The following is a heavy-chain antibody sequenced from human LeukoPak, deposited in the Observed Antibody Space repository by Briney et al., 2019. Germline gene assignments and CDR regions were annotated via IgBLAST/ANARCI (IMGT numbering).Heavy chain of an antibody. Sequence: PGGSLRLSCAASGFTFSSYWMHWVRQAPGKGLMWVSRINSDGSTTNYADSVKGRFTISRDNAKNTLYLQMNSLRAEDTAVYYCARDGKAANFDYWGQGTLVTVSS. CDR2: INSDGSTT. CDR1: GFTFSSYW. J-gene: IGHJ4*02. CDR3: ARDGKAANFDY. D-gene: IGHD6-13*01. V-gene: IGHV3-74*01.